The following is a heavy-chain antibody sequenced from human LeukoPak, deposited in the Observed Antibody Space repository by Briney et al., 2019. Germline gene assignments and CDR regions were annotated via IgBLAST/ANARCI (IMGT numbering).Heavy chain of an antibody. D-gene: IGHD3-3*01. V-gene: IGHV4-39*01. CDR1: GGSIDSSTFY. CDR3: ARQETIFGFFDY. Sequence: SETLSLTCTVSGGSIDSSTFYWGWIRQPPGKGLEWIGNIYFSGSTYYNPSLKSRVTMSVDTSKNQFSLKLSSVTAADTAVYYCARQETIFGFFDYWGQGILVTVSS. CDR2: IYFSGST. J-gene: IGHJ4*02.